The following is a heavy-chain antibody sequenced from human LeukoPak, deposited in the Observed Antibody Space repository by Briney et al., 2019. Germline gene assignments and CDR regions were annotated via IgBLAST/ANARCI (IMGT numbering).Heavy chain of an antibody. V-gene: IGHV4-34*01. D-gene: IGHD3-10*01. Sequence: SETLSLTCAVYGGSFSNYYWSWIRRPPGKGLEWIGEINHSGSANYNPSLKSRVTISVDTSKKQFSLKLSSVTAADTAVYYCARVTYGSVYGMDVWGQGTTVTVSS. J-gene: IGHJ6*02. CDR3: ARVTYGSVYGMDV. CDR2: INHSGSA. CDR1: GGSFSNYY.